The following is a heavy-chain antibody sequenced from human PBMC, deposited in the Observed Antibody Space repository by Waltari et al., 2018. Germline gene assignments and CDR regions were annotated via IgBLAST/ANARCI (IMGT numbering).Heavy chain of an antibody. J-gene: IGHJ4*02. V-gene: IGHV3-23*01. CDR2: ISGSGGST. CDR3: AQVVPAPRPHFDY. Sequence: EVQLLESGGGLVQPGGSLRLSWAASGFTFSSYAVSWVRRAPGKGLELVSAISGSGGSTYYADSVKGRFTISRDNSKNTLYLQMNSLRAEDTAVYYCAQVVPAPRPHFDYWGQGTLVTVSS. CDR1: GFTFSSYA. D-gene: IGHD2-2*01.